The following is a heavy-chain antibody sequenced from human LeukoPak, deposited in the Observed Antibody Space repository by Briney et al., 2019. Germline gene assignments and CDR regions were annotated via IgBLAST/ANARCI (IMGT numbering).Heavy chain of an antibody. J-gene: IGHJ4*02. V-gene: IGHV1-2*02. CDR3: ATALEAYGSGSYYNLNFDY. CDR1: GYTFTGYY. Sequence: ASVKVSCKASGYTFTGYYMHWVRQAPGLGLEWMGWINPNSGGTNYAQKFRGRVTMTRDTSISTAYMELSRLRSDDTAVYYCATALEAYGSGSYYNLNFDYWGQGTLVTVSS. CDR2: INPNSGGT. D-gene: IGHD3-10*01.